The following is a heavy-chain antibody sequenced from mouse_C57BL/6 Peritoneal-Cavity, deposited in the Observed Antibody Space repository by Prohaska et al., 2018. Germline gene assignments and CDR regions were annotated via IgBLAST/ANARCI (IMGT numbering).Heavy chain of an antibody. V-gene: IGHV10-1*01. D-gene: IGHD4-1*01. CDR1: GFSFNTYA. J-gene: IGHJ1*03. CDR2: IRSKSNNYAT. CDR3: VRQRTGPYWYFDV. Sequence: EVQLVESGGGLVQPKGSLKLSCAASGFSFNTYAMNWVRQAPGKGLELVARIRSKSNNYATYYADSVKDRFTISRDDSESMLYLQMNNLKTEDTAMYYCVRQRTGPYWYFDVWGTGTTVTVSS.